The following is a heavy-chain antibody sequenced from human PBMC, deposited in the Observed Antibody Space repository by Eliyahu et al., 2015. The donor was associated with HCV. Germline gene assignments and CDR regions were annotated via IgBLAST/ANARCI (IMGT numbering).Heavy chain of an antibody. V-gene: IGHV1-69*01. J-gene: IGHJ4*02. Sequence: QVQLVQSGAEVKKPGSSVKVSCKASGGTFSSYAISWVRQAPGQGLEWMGGIIPIFGTANYAQKFQGRVTITADESTSTAYMELSSLRSEDTAVYYCARDQSLGQNDYGVIVRAFDYWGQGTLVTVSS. CDR3: ARDQSLGQNDYGVIVRAFDY. CDR2: IIPIFGTA. D-gene: IGHD4-17*01. CDR1: GGTFSSYA.